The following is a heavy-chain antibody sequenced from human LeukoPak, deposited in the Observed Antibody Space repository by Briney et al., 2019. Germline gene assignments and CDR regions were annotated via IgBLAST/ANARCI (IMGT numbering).Heavy chain of an antibody. CDR2: IYYSGST. V-gene: IGHV4-59*08. CDR3: ARGTAITGYYFDY. D-gene: IGHD1-20*01. J-gene: IGHJ4*02. Sequence: SETLSLTCTVSGGSISSYYWSWIRQPPGKGLEWIGYIYYSGSTNYNPSLKSQVTISVDTSKNQFSLKLSSVTAADTAVYYCARGTAITGYYFDYWGQGTLVTVSS. CDR1: GGSISSYY.